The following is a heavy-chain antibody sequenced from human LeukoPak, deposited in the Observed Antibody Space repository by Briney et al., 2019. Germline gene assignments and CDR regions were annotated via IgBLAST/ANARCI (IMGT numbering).Heavy chain of an antibody. CDR1: GFTFDNYA. D-gene: IGHD2-21*01. CDR3: TRDVGLGELFFIPDN. V-gene: IGHV3-49*04. J-gene: IGHJ4*02. CDR2: IRSKPYGGTT. Sequence: GGSLRLSCTASGFTFDNYAMGWVRQAPGTGLGWVGFIRSKPYGGTTECAASVKGRFTISRDDSKSIAYLQMNSLKTEDTALYYCTRDVGLGELFFIPDNWGQGTLVTVSS.